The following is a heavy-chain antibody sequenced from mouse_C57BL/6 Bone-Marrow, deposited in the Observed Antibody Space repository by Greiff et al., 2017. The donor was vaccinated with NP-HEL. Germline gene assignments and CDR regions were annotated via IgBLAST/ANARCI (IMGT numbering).Heavy chain of an antibody. D-gene: IGHD2-3*01. CDR1: GFTFSSYA. CDR3: AAGDGYYGWFAY. CDR2: ISDGGSYT. V-gene: IGHV5-4*01. J-gene: IGHJ3*01. Sequence: EVQGVESGGGLVKPGGSLKLSCAASGFTFSSYAMSWVRQTPEKRLEWVATISDGGSYTYYPDNVKGRFTISRDNAKNNLYLQMSHLKSEDTAMYYCAAGDGYYGWFAYWGQGTLVTVSA.